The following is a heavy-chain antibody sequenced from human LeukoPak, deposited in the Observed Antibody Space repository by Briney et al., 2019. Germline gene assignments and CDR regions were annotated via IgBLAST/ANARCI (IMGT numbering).Heavy chain of an antibody. CDR1: GYTFTGYY. J-gene: IGHJ4*02. CDR3: ARETYYYDSSGYSQFDY. Sequence: ASVKVSCKASGYTFTGYYIHWVRQAPGQGLEWMGWIKPNSGGTNYAQKFQGRVTMTRDTSISTAYMELSRLTSDDTAVYYCARETYYYDSSGYSQFDYWGQGTLVTVSS. V-gene: IGHV1-2*02. CDR2: IKPNSGGT. D-gene: IGHD3-22*01.